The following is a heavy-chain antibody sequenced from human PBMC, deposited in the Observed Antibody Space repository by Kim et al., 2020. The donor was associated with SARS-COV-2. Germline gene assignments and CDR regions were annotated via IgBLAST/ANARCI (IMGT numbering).Heavy chain of an antibody. D-gene: IGHD5-12*01. Sequence: GGSLRLSCAASGFTFSRYGIHWVRQAPGKGLEWVAVISYDGNHIFYGDSVKGRFTISRDNSKNTVYLQKNSLRVEDTAVYYCAKDEDVVATIPRLFDCWGQGALVTVSS. CDR1: GFTFSRYG. CDR3: AKDEDVVATIPRLFDC. V-gene: IGHV3-30*18. CDR2: ISYDGNHI. J-gene: IGHJ4*02.